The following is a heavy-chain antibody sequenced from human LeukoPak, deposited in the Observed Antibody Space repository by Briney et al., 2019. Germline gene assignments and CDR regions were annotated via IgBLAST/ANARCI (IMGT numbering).Heavy chain of an antibody. V-gene: IGHV3-53*01. D-gene: IGHD3-22*01. CDR1: GFTVSSNY. Sequence: PGVSLRLSCAASGFTVSSNYMSWVRQAPGKGLEWVSVIYSGGSTYYADSVRGRFTISRDNSKNTLYLQMNSLRAEDTAVYYCARAYNSGSGYYNTPYDAFDIWGQGTMVTVSS. CDR3: ARAYNSGSGYYNTPYDAFDI. CDR2: IYSGGST. J-gene: IGHJ3*02.